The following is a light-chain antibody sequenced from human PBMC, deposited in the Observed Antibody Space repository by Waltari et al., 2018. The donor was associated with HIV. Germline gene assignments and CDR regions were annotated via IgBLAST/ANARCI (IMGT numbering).Light chain of an antibody. CDR1: QSVFYNSNTKDY. CDR3: QQYYTTPLT. Sequence: DIVMTQSPNSLSVSLNETATINCKSSQSVFYNSNTKDYLAWFQQKPRPPPILIFYWSSSRESVVPDRFSGSASATHFPPTITLFPAEDVALYYCQQYYTTPLTFGGGTRVDI. CDR2: WSS. V-gene: IGKV4-1*01. J-gene: IGKJ4*01.